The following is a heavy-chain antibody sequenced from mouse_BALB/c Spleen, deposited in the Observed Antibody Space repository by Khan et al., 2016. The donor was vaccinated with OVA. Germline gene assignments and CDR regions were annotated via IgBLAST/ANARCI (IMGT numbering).Heavy chain of an antibody. CDR2: ISYSGST. CDR1: GYSITSDYA. CDR3: ARSIMAK. J-gene: IGHJ2*01. V-gene: IGHV3-2*02. Sequence: EVKLLESGPGLVKPSQSLSLTCTVTGYSITSDYAWNWIRQFPGNKLEWMGYISYSGSTSYNPSLKSRISITRDTSKNQFFLQLNSVTTEDTATYYCARSIMAKWGQGTTLTVSS.